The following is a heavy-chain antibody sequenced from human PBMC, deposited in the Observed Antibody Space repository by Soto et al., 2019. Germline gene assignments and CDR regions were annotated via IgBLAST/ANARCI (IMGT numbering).Heavy chain of an antibody. J-gene: IGHJ4*02. CDR1: GLTFGSHA. CDR2: ISGSGGST. V-gene: IGHV3-23*01. CDR3: AKRASDY. D-gene: IGHD2-21*01. Sequence: PGGSLSLSCAASGLTFGSHAMSWVRQAPGKGLEWVSGISGSGGSTYYVDSVEGRFTISRDNSKNTLYLQMNSLRAEDTAVYYCAKRASDYWGQGTLVTAPQ.